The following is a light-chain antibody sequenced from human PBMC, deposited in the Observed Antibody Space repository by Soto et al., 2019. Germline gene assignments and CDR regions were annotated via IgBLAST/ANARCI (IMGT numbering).Light chain of an antibody. CDR1: QGVNIF. J-gene: IGKJ4*01. CDR3: QIYNSAAPMFT. Sequence: DIQLTQSPASLSASVGDRVTITCRASQGVNIFLAWYQQKPGKVPKLLIYGASTLQSGVPSRFSGSGSGTDFTLAISSLQPEDVATYYCQIYNSAAPMFTFGGGTKGDIK. V-gene: IGKV1-27*01. CDR2: GAS.